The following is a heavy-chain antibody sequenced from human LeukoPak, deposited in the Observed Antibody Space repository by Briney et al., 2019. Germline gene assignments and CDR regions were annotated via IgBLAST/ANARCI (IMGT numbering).Heavy chain of an antibody. J-gene: IGHJ4*02. D-gene: IGHD3-10*01. CDR3: ARDRSGYGHLFDY. V-gene: IGHV1-69*06. CDR2: VIPIFGTA. Sequence: SVNVSCKASGYTFTGYYIHWVRQPPGQGLEWMGGVIPIFGTANYAQKFQGRVTITADKSTCTAYMELSSLRSEDTAVYYCARDRSGYGHLFDYWGQGTLVTVSS. CDR1: GYTFTGYY.